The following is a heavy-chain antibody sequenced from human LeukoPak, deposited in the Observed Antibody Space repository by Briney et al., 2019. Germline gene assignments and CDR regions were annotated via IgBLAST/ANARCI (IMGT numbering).Heavy chain of an antibody. CDR3: ARGVPGSSSWDYFDY. CDR1: GFTFDDYV. Sequence: GGSLRLSCAASGFTFDDYVMHWVRQAPGKGLDWVSLTSWHGGDTDYADSVKGRFTISRDNNKNFLYLQMNSLRSEDTALYYCARGVPGSSSWDYFDYWGQGTLVTVSS. CDR2: TSWHGGDT. D-gene: IGHD6-13*01. V-gene: IGHV3-43*01. J-gene: IGHJ4*02.